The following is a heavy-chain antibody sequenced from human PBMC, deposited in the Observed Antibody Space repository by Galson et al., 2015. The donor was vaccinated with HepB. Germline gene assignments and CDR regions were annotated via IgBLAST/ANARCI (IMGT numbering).Heavy chain of an antibody. Sequence: LSLTCTVSGGSISSSSYYWGWIRQPPGKGLEWIGSIYYSGSTYYNPSLKSRVTISVDTSKNQFSLKLSSVTAADTAVYYCARIQGLQPDTISSSWYPHYYYGMDVWGQGTTVTVSS. D-gene: IGHD6-13*01. CDR2: IYYSGST. J-gene: IGHJ6*02. V-gene: IGHV4-39*01. CDR3: ARIQGLQPDTISSSWYPHYYYGMDV. CDR1: GGSISSSSYY.